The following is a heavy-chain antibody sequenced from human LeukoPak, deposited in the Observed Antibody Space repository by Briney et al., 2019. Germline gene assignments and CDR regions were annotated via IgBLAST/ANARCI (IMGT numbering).Heavy chain of an antibody. D-gene: IGHD2-15*01. CDR3: ARDLPYCSGGSCYPGWFDP. CDR1: GGSITNYY. V-gene: IGHV4-59*01. CDR2: IFHSGST. J-gene: IGHJ5*02. Sequence: NPSETLSLTCSVSGGSITNYYWTWIRQPPGKGLEWIGYIFHSGSTNYNPSLKSRVTISVDTSKNQFSLKLSSVTAADTAVYYCARDLPYCSGGSCYPGWFDPWGQGTLVTVSS.